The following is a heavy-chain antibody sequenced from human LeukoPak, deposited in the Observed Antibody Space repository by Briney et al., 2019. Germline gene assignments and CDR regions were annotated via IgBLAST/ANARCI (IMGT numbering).Heavy chain of an antibody. J-gene: IGHJ4*02. CDR1: GFTFSSYS. Sequence: PGGSLRLSCAASGFTFSSYSMNWVRQAPGKGLEWVSSISSSSSYIYYADSVKGRFTISRDNAKNSLYLQMNSLRAEDTAVYYCARGGIEGEPYTLHNDYWGQGTLVTVSS. CDR3: ARGGIEGEPYTLHNDY. D-gene: IGHD3-16*01. CDR2: ISSSSSYI. V-gene: IGHV3-21*01.